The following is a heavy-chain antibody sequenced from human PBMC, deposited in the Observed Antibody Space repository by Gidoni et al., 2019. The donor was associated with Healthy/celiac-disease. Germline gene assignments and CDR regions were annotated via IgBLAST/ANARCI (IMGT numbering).Heavy chain of an antibody. J-gene: IGHJ6*02. CDR3: AKFLKNMIVVVIAHYYYGMDV. D-gene: IGHD3-22*01. CDR1: GFTFRSYA. CDR2: ISGSGGST. Sequence: EVQLLESGGGLVQPGGSLRLSCAASGFTFRSYALSWLRQAPGKGLEWVSAISGSGGSTYYADSVKGRFTISRDNYKNTLYLQMNSLRAEDTAVYYCAKFLKNMIVVVIAHYYYGMDVWGQGTTVTVSS. V-gene: IGHV3-23*01.